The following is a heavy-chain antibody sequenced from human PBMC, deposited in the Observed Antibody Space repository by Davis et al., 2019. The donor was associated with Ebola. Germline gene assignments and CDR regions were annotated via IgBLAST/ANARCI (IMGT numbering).Heavy chain of an antibody. Sequence: ASVKVSCKASGYSFGRYGISWVRQAPGQGLEWMGWISGYNGARVYAQRLQGRVTMTTDTSTSTAYMELSSLRSDDTAIYYCARDGAEALVVPAAPDYWGQGTLVTVSS. CDR1: GYSFGRYG. V-gene: IGHV1-18*01. J-gene: IGHJ4*02. D-gene: IGHD2-2*01. CDR3: ARDGAEALVVPAAPDY. CDR2: ISGYNGAR.